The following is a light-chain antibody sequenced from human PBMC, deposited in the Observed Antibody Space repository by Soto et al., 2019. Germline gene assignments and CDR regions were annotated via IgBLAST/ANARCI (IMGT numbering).Light chain of an antibody. Sequence: EIVLTQSPGTLSLSPGERATLSCRASQSVSSSHLAWYQQKPGQSPRLLIYGASSMATGIPERFRGRGSVTDFNLIISRLEPDDFAVYDCQQYCSSPRTFGQGTKVEIK. CDR2: GAS. CDR1: QSVSSSH. J-gene: IGKJ1*01. V-gene: IGKV3-20*01. CDR3: QQYCSSPRT.